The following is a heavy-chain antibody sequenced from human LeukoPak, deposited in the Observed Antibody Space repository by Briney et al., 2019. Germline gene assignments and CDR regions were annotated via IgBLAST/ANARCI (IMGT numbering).Heavy chain of an antibody. CDR2: IYYSGIT. CDR3: ARYVSSGLDY. J-gene: IGHJ4*02. Sequence: SETLSLTCTVSGGSISSSSYYWGWIRQPPGKGLEWIGSIYYSGITYYNPSLKSRVTISVDTSKNQFSLKLSSVTAADTAVYYCARYVSSGLDYWGQGSLVTVSS. D-gene: IGHD3-22*01. CDR1: GGSISSSSYY. V-gene: IGHV4-39*07.